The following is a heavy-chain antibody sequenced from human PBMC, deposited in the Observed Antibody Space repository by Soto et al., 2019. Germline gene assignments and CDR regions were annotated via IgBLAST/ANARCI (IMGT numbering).Heavy chain of an antibody. CDR2: VSSSSSTI. CDR3: ASTGHYYDSSGYGF. D-gene: IGHD3-22*01. V-gene: IGHV3-48*02. CDR1: RFTCSNYS. J-gene: IGHJ4*02. Sequence: LXLSCAASRFTCSNYSMNWVRQAPGKGLEWVSYVSSSSSTIYYADSVKGRFTISRDNAKNSLYLQMNSLRDEETAVYYCASTGHYYDSSGYGFWGQGTLFTVSS.